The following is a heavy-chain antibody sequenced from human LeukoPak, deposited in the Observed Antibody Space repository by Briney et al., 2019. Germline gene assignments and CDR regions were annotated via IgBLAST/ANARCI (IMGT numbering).Heavy chain of an antibody. D-gene: IGHD2-15*01. CDR2: IYSGGST. V-gene: IGHV3-66*02. CDR3: ARGTVVAATGSPNWFDP. Sequence: PGGSLRLSCAASGFTVSSNYMSWVRQAPGKGLEWVSVIYSGGSTYYADSVKGRFTISRDNSKNTLYLQMNSLRAEDTAVYYCARGTVVAATGSPNWFDPWGQGTLVTVSS. J-gene: IGHJ5*02. CDR1: GFTVSSNY.